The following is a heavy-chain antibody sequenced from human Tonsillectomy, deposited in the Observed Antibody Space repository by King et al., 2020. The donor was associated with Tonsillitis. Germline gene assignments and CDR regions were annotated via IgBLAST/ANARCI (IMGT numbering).Heavy chain of an antibody. CDR2: ISASGDDT. CDR3: AKITDFDFRLDP. J-gene: IGHJ5*02. Sequence: VQLVESGGGLVQPGGSLRLSCAASGFTFTTYAMSCVRQAPGKGLEWVSSISASGDDTYYADSVKGRFTISRDNSKNTLFLQVNTLRTEDTAVYYCAKITDFDFRLDPWGQGTLVTVSS. CDR1: GFTFTTYA. D-gene: IGHD3/OR15-3a*01. V-gene: IGHV3-23*04.